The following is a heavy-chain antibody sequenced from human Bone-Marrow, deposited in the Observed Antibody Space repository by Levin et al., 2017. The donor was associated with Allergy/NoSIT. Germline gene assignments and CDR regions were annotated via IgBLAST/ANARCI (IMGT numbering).Heavy chain of an antibody. Sequence: PSETLSLTCTVSGGSISSGGYYWSWIRQHPGKGLEWIGYIYYSGSTYYNPSLKSRVTISVDTSKNQFSLKLSSVTAAGTAVYYCARDEPLRGYYYYGMDGWGQGTTVTVSS. J-gene: IGHJ6*02. CDR3: ARDEPLRGYYYYGMDG. V-gene: IGHV4-31*03. CDR2: IYYSGST. D-gene: IGHD4-17*01. CDR1: GGSISSGGYY.